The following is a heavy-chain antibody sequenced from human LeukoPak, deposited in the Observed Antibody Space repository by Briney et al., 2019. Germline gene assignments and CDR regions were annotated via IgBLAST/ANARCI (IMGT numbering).Heavy chain of an antibody. CDR2: INHSGST. D-gene: IGHD3-10*01. V-gene: IGHV4-34*01. J-gene: IGHJ4*02. Sequence: SETLSLTCTVPGGSISSYYWSWIRQPPGKGLEWIGEINHSGSTNYNPSLKSRVTISVDTSKNQFSLKLSSVTAADTAVYYCARDLAKGRRGVTRDYWGQGTLVTVSS. CDR3: ARDLAKGRRGVTRDY. CDR1: GGSISSYY.